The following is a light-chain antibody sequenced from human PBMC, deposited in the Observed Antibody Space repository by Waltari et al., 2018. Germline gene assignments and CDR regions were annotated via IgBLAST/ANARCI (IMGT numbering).Light chain of an antibody. J-gene: IGLJ2*01. CDR3: QAWDSSTYHVV. CDR1: KLGDTY. V-gene: IGLV3-1*01. Sequence: YELTQPPSVSVSPGQTASITCSGDKLGDTYACWYQQKPGQSPVVVLYQDTKRPSGIPGRFSGSNSGNTATLTISGTQAMDEADYYCQAWDSSTYHVVFGGGTKLTVL. CDR2: QDT.